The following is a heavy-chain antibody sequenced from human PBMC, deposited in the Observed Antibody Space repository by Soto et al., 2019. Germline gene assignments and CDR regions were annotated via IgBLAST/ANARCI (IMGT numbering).Heavy chain of an antibody. V-gene: IGHV5-51*01. J-gene: IGHJ6*02. CDR2: IYPGDSET. CDR3: ERQIFGVVKNGMDV. Sequence: PGESLKICFKGSGYSFTGYWIGWVRQMTGKGLEWMWIIYPGDSETRYSPSFQGQVTISADKSISTAYLQWSSLKASDTAMYYCERQIFGVVKNGMDVWGQGTTVTVYS. D-gene: IGHD3-3*01. CDR1: GYSFTGYW.